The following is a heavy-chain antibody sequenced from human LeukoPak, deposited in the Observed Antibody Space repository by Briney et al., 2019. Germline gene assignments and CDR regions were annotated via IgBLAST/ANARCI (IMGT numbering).Heavy chain of an antibody. D-gene: IGHD3-9*01. V-gene: IGHV1-69*04. CDR3: AIPILTGYYMSHAEYFQH. Sequence: SVKVSCKASGGTFSSYAISWVRQAPGQGLEWMGRIIPILGIANYAQKFQGRVTITADKSTSTAYMELSSLRSEDTAVYYCAIPILTGYYMSHAEYFQHWGQGTLVTVSS. CDR1: GGTFSSYA. J-gene: IGHJ1*01. CDR2: IIPILGIA.